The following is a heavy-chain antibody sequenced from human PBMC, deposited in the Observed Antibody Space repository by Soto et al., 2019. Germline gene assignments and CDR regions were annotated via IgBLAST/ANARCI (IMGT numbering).Heavy chain of an antibody. CDR3: ARLYYYDSSGSAPRRYFDY. J-gene: IGHJ4*02. CDR1: GYSFTSYW. CDR2: IYPGDSVT. Sequence: PGESLKISCKGSGYSFTSYWIGWVRQMPGKGLDWMGIIYPGDSVTRYSPSFQGQVTISADKSISTAYLQWSSLKASDTAMYYCARLYYYDSSGSAPRRYFDYWGQGTLVTVSS. V-gene: IGHV5-51*01. D-gene: IGHD3-22*01.